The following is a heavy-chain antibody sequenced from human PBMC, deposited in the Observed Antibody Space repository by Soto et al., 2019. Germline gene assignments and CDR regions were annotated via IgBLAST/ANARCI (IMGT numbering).Heavy chain of an antibody. J-gene: IGHJ4*02. CDR1: EYRFTSID. D-gene: IGHD1-26*01. V-gene: IGHV1-8*01. CDR3: ARGVSEGVDY. Sequence: SVKVSGKASEYRFTSIDITLVRQTAGQGLEWMGWMDPSTGRTGYAQKLQGRVTMTRDTSINTAYMELTTLTADDTAFYYCARGVSEGVDYWGQGTLVAVSS. CDR2: MDPSTGRT.